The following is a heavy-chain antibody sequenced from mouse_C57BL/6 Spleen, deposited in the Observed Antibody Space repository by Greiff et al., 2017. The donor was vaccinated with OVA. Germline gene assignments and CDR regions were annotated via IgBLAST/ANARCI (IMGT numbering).Heavy chain of an antibody. CDR3: ARIYYYGSSDGRDAMDY. J-gene: IGHJ4*01. CDR2: INPSTGGT. D-gene: IGHD1-1*01. CDR1: GYSFTGYY. V-gene: IGHV1-42*01. Sequence: EVQRVESGPELVKPGASVKISCKASGYSFTGYYMNWVKQSPEKSLEWIGEINPSTGGTTYNQKFKAKATLTVDKSSSTAYMQLKSLTSEDSAVYYCARIYYYGSSDGRDAMDYWGQGTSVTVSS.